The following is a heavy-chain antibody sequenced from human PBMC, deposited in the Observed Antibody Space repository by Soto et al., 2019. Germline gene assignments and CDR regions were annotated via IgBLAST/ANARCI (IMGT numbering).Heavy chain of an antibody. V-gene: IGHV3-30*04. J-gene: IGHJ6*02. CDR2: ISYDGSNT. Sequence: QLQLEESGGGVVQPGRSLRLSCAASASTFSNYIMHWVRQAPGKGLEWVAFISYDGSNTNYADFVEGRFTISRDNPKNLLYRQLSSLRPDDTAVYYCAGADNCYALGVWGQGTTVTVSS. CDR3: AGADNCYALGV. D-gene: IGHD2-15*01. CDR1: ASTFSNYI.